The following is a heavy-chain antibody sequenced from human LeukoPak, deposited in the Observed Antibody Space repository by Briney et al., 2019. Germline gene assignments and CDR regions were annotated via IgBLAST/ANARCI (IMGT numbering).Heavy chain of an antibody. CDR1: GGSISGYY. CDR3: ARDLTHRYAGERAFDY. V-gene: IGHV4-59*01. J-gene: IGHJ4*02. D-gene: IGHD3-16*01. Sequence: SETLSLTCTVSGGSISGYYWSWIRQSPGKGLEWIAYIYYTGSATTYNPSLKSRVTISSDTSKNQFSLRLYSVTAADTAVYYCARDLTHRYAGERAFDYWGQGTLVTVSS. CDR2: IYYTGSAT.